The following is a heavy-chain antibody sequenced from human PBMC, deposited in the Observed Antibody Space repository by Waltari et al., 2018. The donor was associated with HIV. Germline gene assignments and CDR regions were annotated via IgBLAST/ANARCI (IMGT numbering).Heavy chain of an antibody. Sequence: EVHLVESGGGLVKRGVSLSLSCAASGLSFRSYSMNWARQAPGKGLEWVSSISSSSNFIYYADSVKGRFTISRDNAKNSLYLQMNSLRAEDTAVYYCARDGGSPPNRWFDPWGQGTLVTVSS. J-gene: IGHJ5*02. CDR3: ARDGGSPPNRWFDP. CDR1: GLSFRSYS. D-gene: IGHD1-26*01. CDR2: ISSSSNFI. V-gene: IGHV3-21*01.